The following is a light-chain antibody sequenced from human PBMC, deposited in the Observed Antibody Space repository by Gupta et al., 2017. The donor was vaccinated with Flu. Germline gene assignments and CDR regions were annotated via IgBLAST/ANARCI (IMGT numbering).Light chain of an antibody. CDR2: GDT. CDR1: MSNIGGGSD. Sequence: QSVLTQPPSVSGAPGRGVTIPCGGKMSNIGGGSDVHWYQHVPGSAPKLLIYGDTHRPSGVPDRFSGSKSGSSASLAITGLQAEDEADYSCQSYDSSLRGYVFGSGTKVTAL. CDR3: QSYDSSLRGYV. J-gene: IGLJ1*01. V-gene: IGLV1-40*01.